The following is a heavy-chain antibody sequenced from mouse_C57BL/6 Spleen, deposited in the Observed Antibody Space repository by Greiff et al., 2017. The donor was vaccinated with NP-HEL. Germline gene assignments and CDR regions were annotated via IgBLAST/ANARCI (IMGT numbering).Heavy chain of an antibody. Sequence: QVQLKESGPELVKPGASVKISCKASGYAFSSSWMNWVKQRPGKGLEWIGRIYPGDGDTNYNGKFKGKATLTADKSSSTAYMQLSSLTSEDSAVYLCARGFDCYGSSYDYWYVDVWGTGTTVTVSS. CDR1: GYAFSSSW. CDR3: ARGFDCYGSSYDYWYVDV. D-gene: IGHD1-1*01. CDR2: IYPGDGDT. V-gene: IGHV1-82*01. J-gene: IGHJ1*03.